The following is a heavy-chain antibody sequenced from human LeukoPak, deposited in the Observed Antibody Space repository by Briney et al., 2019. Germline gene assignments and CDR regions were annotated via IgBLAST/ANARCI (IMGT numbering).Heavy chain of an antibody. CDR3: AKTPYYYDSSGYYYVPRAEYFQH. D-gene: IGHD3-22*01. CDR1: GFTFSSYA. J-gene: IGHJ1*01. CDR2: ISYDGSNK. Sequence: PGGSLRLSCAASGFTFSSYAMHWVRQAPGKGLEWVAVISYDGSNKYYADSVKGRFTISRDNSKNTLYLQMNSLRAEDTAVYYCAKTPYYYDSSGYYYVPRAEYFQHWGQGTLVTVSS. V-gene: IGHV3-30*04.